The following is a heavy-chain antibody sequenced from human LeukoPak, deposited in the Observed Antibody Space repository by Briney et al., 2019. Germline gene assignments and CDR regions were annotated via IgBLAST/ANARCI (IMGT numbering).Heavy chain of an antibody. Sequence: GASVKVSCKASGYTFTGYYMHWVRQAPGQGLDWMGWINPNSGGTNYAQKFQGRVTMTRDTSISTAYMELSRLRSDDTAVYYCARDLDMTTVTGAFDIWGQGTMVTVSS. V-gene: IGHV1-2*02. J-gene: IGHJ3*02. CDR3: ARDLDMTTVTGAFDI. CDR2: INPNSGGT. CDR1: GYTFTGYY. D-gene: IGHD4-17*01.